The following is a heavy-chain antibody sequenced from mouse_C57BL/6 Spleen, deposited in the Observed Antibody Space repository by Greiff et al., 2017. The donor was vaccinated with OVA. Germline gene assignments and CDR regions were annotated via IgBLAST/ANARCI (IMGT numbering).Heavy chain of an antibody. CDR3: ARDENGYYLFAY. V-gene: IGHV5-4*01. J-gene: IGHJ3*01. CDR1: GFTFSSYA. CDR2: ISDGGSYT. D-gene: IGHD2-3*01. Sequence: DVHLVESGGGLVKPGGSLKLSCAASGFTFSSYAMSWVRQTPEKRLEWVATISDGGSYTYYPDNVKGRFTISRDNAKNNLYLQMSHLKSEDTAMYYCARDENGYYLFAYWGQGTLVTVSA.